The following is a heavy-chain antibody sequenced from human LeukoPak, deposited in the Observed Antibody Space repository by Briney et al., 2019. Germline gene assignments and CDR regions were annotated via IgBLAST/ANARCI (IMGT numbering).Heavy chain of an antibody. D-gene: IGHD1-26*01. Sequence: GGSLRLSCAASGFTFGTYAVSWVRQAPGKGLEWVADVTNSGGSTNYADSVKGRFTISRDNSKNTVFLQMNSLRTEDTAVYYCVKVSIVGASDYWGQGTLVTVSS. V-gene: IGHV3-23*01. CDR3: VKVSIVGASDY. CDR2: VTNSGGST. J-gene: IGHJ4*02. CDR1: GFTFGTYA.